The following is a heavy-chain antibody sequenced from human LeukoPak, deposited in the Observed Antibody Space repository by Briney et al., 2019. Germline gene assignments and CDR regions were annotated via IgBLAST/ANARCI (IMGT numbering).Heavy chain of an antibody. CDR3: AREDKQQLANYYYYYMDV. V-gene: IGHV4-4*07. D-gene: IGHD6-13*01. J-gene: IGHJ6*03. CDR2: IYTSGST. CDR1: GCSISSYY. Sequence: SETLSLTCTVSGCSISSYYWSWIRQPAGKGLEWIARIYTSGSTNYNPSLKSRVTMSVDTSKNQFSLKLSSVTAADTAVYYCAREDKQQLANYYYYYMDVGGKGTTVTVSS.